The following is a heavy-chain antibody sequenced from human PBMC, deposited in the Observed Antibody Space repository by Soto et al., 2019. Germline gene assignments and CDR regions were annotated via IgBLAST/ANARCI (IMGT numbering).Heavy chain of an antibody. CDR1: GYTFATDD. V-gene: IGHV1-8*01. CDR3: ARRKERSGPYYLDY. CDR2: MNPNTGNT. D-gene: IGHD6-25*01. Sequence: ASVKVSCKASGYTFATDDFAWVRQATGQGLEWMGWMNPNTGNTGYAQPFRGRITMTRNTSITTAYMELSSLTSEDTAVYFCARRKERSGPYYLDYWGQGTLVTVSS. J-gene: IGHJ4*02.